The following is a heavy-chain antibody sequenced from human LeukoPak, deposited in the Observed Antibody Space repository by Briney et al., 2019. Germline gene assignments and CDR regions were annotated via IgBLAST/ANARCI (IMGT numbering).Heavy chain of an antibody. CDR1: GFTFSSYG. V-gene: IGHV3-30*03. CDR3: ASSGSYWSEGYYFDH. D-gene: IGHD1-26*01. CDR2: ISYDGSNK. Sequence: GGSLRLSCAASGFTFSSYGMHWVRQAPGKGLEWVAVISYDGSNKYYADSVKGRFTISRDNSKNTLYLQMNSLRAEDTAVYYCASSGSYWSEGYYFDHWGQGTLVTVSS. J-gene: IGHJ4*02.